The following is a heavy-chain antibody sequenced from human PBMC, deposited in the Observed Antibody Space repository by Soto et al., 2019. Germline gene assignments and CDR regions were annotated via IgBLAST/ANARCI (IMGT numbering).Heavy chain of an antibody. V-gene: IGHV2-5*02. Sequence: QITLKESGPTLVKPTQTLTLTCTFSGFSLSTSGVGVGWIRQPPGKALEWLALIYWDDDKRYSPSLKSRLTIPKETANDQLXLTMTNMDPVDTATYYCAHRPSYCSGGSCYSGFDYWGQGTLVTVSS. CDR2: IYWDDDK. J-gene: IGHJ4*02. CDR1: GFSLSTSGVG. D-gene: IGHD2-15*01. CDR3: AHRPSYCSGGSCYSGFDY.